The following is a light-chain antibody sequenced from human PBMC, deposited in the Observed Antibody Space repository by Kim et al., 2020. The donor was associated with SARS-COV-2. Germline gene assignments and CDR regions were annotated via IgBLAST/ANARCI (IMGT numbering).Light chain of an antibody. CDR2: AKN. CDR3: KSRDSSGNLLV. J-gene: IGLJ2*01. V-gene: IGLV3-19*01. CDR1: NLRTYY. Sequence: SSELTQDPAVSVALGQTVRITCQGDNLRTYYASWYQQKPGQAPVLVIFAKNNRPSGIPDRFFGSNSGNTASLTITGAQAEDEADYYCKSRDSSGNLLVFGGGTQLTVL.